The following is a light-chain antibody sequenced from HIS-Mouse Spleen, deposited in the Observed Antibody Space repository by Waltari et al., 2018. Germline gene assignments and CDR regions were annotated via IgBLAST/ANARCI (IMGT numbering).Light chain of an antibody. CDR1: ALPKQY. V-gene: IGLV3-25*03. CDR2: KDS. CDR3: QSADSSGTWV. Sequence: SYELTQPPSVSVSPGQTARITCSGDALPKQYAYWYQQKPGQAPVLVLYKDSERPAGLPAAFAGSSSGITGRLTISGVQAEDEADYYCQSADSSGTWVFGGGTKLTVL. J-gene: IGLJ3*02.